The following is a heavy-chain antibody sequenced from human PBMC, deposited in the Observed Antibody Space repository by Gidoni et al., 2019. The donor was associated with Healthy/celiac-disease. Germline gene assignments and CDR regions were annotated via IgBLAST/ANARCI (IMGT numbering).Heavy chain of an antibody. J-gene: IGHJ1*01. D-gene: IGHD5-12*01. CDR2: TIPILGIA. V-gene: IGHV1-69*04. Sequence: QVHLVQSGAEVKKPGSSVKVSCKASGGTFSSYAISWVRQAPGQGLEWMGRTIPILGIANYAQKFQGRVTITADKSTSTAYMELSSLRSEDTAVYYCARVARVEMATLGFQHWGQGTLVTVSS. CDR1: GGTFSSYA. CDR3: ARVARVEMATLGFQH.